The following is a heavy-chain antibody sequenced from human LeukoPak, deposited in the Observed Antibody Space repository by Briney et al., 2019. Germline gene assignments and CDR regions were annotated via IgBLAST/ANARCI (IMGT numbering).Heavy chain of an antibody. Sequence: GGSLRLSCAASGFAFSTYWMHWVRQAPGKGPVWVSRISPDGRDTIYADSVKGRFTMSRDNDKNTLYLQLSSLRAEDTAVFYCVRAVAGKGRIDYWGQGTLVTVSS. CDR1: GFAFSTYW. V-gene: IGHV3-74*01. D-gene: IGHD6-19*01. CDR2: ISPDGRDT. CDR3: VRAVAGKGRIDY. J-gene: IGHJ4*02.